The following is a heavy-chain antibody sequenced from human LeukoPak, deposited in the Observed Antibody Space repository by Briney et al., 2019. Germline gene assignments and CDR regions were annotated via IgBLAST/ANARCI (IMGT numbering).Heavy chain of an antibody. J-gene: IGHJ4*02. Sequence: GGSLRLSCAASGFHFSTYGMHWVRQAPGKGLEWVAFIRYDGSNKYYADSVKGRFTISRDNSKNTLYLQMNSLRPEDTAVYYCAKVNKGGYDSFDYWGQGTLVTVSS. CDR1: GFHFSTYG. CDR3: AKVNKGGYDSFDY. CDR2: IRYDGSNK. D-gene: IGHD5-12*01. V-gene: IGHV3-30*02.